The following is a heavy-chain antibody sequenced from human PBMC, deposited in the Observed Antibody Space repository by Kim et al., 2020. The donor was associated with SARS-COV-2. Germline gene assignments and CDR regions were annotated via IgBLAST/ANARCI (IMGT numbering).Heavy chain of an antibody. D-gene: IGHD1-26*01. CDR3: ARERGSSGYFDY. Sequence: YYADSVKGRFTISRDNAKNSLYLQMNSLRDEDTAVYYCARERGSSGYFDYWGQGTLVTVSS. V-gene: IGHV3-48*02. J-gene: IGHJ4*02.